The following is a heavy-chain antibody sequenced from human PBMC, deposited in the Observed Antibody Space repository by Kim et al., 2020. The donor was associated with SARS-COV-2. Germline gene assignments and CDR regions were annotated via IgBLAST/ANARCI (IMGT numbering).Heavy chain of an antibody. CDR2: INAGSGDT. V-gene: IGHV1-3*01. J-gene: IGHJ5*02. D-gene: IGHD3-10*01. CDR3: ARDQTYYFGSGSYWLDP. CDR1: GYTFINYA. Sequence: ASVKVSCKASGYTFINYAMHWVRQAPGQRLEWMGWINAGSGDTKYSQKFQGRLTITRDTSASTVYMELSGLRSEDTAVYYCARDQTYYFGSGSYWLDPWGQGPLVTLSS.